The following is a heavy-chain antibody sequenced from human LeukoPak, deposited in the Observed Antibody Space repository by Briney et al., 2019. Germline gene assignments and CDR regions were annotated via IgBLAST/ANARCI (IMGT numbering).Heavy chain of an antibody. CDR1: GFTFGDTW. CDR3: ATSYDMGWLIGY. Sequence: RGSLRLSCAASGFTFGDTWMNWVRQVPGQGLEWVANIKQDGSEKFYVASVKGRFTISRDNGKSSLYLQMNSLRAEDTALYYCATSYDMGWLIGYWGQGTLVTVSS. J-gene: IGHJ4*02. V-gene: IGHV3-7*03. CDR2: IKQDGSEK. D-gene: IGHD3/OR15-3a*01.